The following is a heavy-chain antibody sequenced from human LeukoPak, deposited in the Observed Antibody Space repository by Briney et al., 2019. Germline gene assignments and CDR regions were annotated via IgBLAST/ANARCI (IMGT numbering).Heavy chain of an antibody. CDR2: IYYSGST. CDR3: ARSDIWGSSPTFDY. CDR1: GGSISSYY. Sequence: SETLSLTCTVSGGSISSYYWSWIRQPPGKGLEWIGYIYYSGSTNYNPSLKSRVTISVDTSKNQFSLKLSSVTAADTAVYYCARSDIWGSSPTFDYWGQGTLVTVSS. D-gene: IGHD6-6*01. J-gene: IGHJ4*02. V-gene: IGHV4-59*01.